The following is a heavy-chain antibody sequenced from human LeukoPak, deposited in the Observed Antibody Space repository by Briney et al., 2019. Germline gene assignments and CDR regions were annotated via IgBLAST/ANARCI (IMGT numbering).Heavy chain of an antibody. CDR2: INRDGTET. V-gene: IGHV3-7*01. Sequence: GGSLRLSCAASGFTFTGFFMSWLRQAPGKGLEWVANINRDGTETYYVGSVKGRFTISIDNAKNSVYLQMNSLRTEDTAIYYCARSRWPEDLWGRGTLVTVSS. CDR1: GFTFTGFF. D-gene: IGHD4-23*01. CDR3: ARSRWPEDL. J-gene: IGHJ5*02.